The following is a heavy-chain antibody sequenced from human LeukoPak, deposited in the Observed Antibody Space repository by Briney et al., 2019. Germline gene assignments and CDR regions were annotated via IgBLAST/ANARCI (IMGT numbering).Heavy chain of an antibody. D-gene: IGHD3-3*01. CDR1: RYTFTSYY. CDR2: INPSGGST. J-gene: IGHJ6*03. Sequence: ASVKASCKASRYTFTSYYMHWVRQAPGQGREWMGIINPSGGSTSYAQKFQGRVTMSRDTSTSTVYMELSSLRSEDTAVYYCATHGTMAGVDYYYYYYMDVWGKGTTVTVSS. V-gene: IGHV1-46*01. CDR3: ATHGTMAGVDYYYYYYMDV.